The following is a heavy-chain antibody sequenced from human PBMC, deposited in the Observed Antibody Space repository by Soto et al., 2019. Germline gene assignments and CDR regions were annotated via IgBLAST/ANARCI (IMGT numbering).Heavy chain of an antibody. V-gene: IGHV5-10-1*01. CDR2: IDPSDSYT. J-gene: IGHJ3*02. Sequence: PGESLKISCKGSGYSFTSYWISWVRQMPGKGLEWMGRIDPSDSYTNYSPYFQGHVTISADKSISTAYLQWSSLKASDTAMYYCARLPKIPPHAFAIWGKGTMVTVSS. CDR1: GYSFTSYW. CDR3: ARLPKIPPHAFAI.